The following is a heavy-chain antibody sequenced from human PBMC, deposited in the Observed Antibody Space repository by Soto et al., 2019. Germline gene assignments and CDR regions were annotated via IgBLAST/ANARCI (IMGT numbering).Heavy chain of an antibody. J-gene: IGHJ6*02. CDR3: ARLLNTAMVRRHGMDV. CDR1: GGSFSGYY. CDR2: INHSGST. Sequence: PSETLSLTCAVYGGSFSGYYCSWIRQPPGKGLEWIGEINHSGSTNYNPSLKSRVTISVDTSKNQFSLKLSSVTAADTAVYYCARLLNTAMVRRHGMDVWGQGATVTVSS. D-gene: IGHD5-18*01. V-gene: IGHV4-34*01.